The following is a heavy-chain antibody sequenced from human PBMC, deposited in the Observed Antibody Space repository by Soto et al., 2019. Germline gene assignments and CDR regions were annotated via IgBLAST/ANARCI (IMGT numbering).Heavy chain of an antibody. Sequence: QVQLQQWGAGLLKPSETLSLTCAVYGGSFSGYYWSWIRQPPGKGLEWIGEINHSGSTNYNPSLKSRVTISVYTSKNQFSLKLSSVTAADTAVYYCARAEMATIGYYFDYWGQGTLVTVSS. CDR1: GGSFSGYY. J-gene: IGHJ4*02. D-gene: IGHD5-12*01. V-gene: IGHV4-34*01. CDR3: ARAEMATIGYYFDY. CDR2: INHSGST.